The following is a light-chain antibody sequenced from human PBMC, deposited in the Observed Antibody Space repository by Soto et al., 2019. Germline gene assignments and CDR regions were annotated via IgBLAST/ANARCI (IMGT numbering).Light chain of an antibody. CDR3: QQYNSRWT. V-gene: IGKV1-5*03. CDR2: EAS. CDR1: QGISNR. J-gene: IGKJ1*01. Sequence: DVQMTQSPSTLSASVGDRVTIACRASQGISNRLAWYQQKPGKAPKLLIYEASSLQSGVPSRFGGSGSVTEFTLTITSLQPYDFAASDFQQYNSRWTFGQGTKVEIK.